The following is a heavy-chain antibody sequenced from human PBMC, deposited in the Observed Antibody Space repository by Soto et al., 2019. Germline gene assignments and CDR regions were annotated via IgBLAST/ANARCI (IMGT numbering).Heavy chain of an antibody. CDR2: ISSSSSYI. CDR3: ARDRGRYCSSTSCYTTNPFDY. D-gene: IGHD2-2*02. CDR1: GFTFSSYS. J-gene: IGHJ4*02. V-gene: IGHV3-21*01. Sequence: EVQLVESGGGLVKPGGSLRLSCAASGFTFSSYSMNWVRQAPGKGLEWVSSISSSSSYIYYADSVKGRFTISRDNAKNSLYLQMTSLRAEDTAVYYCARDRGRYCSSTSCYTTNPFDYWGQGTLVTVSS.